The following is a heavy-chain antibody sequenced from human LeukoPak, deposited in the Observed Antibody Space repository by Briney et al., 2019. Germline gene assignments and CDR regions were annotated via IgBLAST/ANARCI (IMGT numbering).Heavy chain of an antibody. CDR1: GFTFDEYA. CDR2: INRNSDKV. D-gene: IGHD2-2*01. CDR3: TKDRYCPSTNCPVDY. V-gene: IGHV3-9*01. Sequence: QAGGSQRLSCAGYGFTFDEYALHWVRQAPGKGLEWVSGINRNSDKVGYADSVKGRFTISRDNARNFLYLQMNSLRLEDTAMYYCTKDRYCPSTNCPVDYWGQGTLVTVSS. J-gene: IGHJ4*02.